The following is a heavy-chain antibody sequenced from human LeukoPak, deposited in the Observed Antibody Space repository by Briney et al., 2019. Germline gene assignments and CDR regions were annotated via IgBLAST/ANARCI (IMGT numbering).Heavy chain of an antibody. Sequence: SETLSLTCTVSGRSISSSSYYWGWIRQPPGKGLEWIGSIYYSGSTYYNPSLKSRVTISVDTSKNQFSLKLSSVTAADTTMYYCARHSRDPRSGPSFDYWGQGTLVTVSS. D-gene: IGHD2-15*01. V-gene: IGHV4-39*01. J-gene: IGHJ4*02. CDR1: GRSISSSSYY. CDR3: ARHSRDPRSGPSFDY. CDR2: IYYSGST.